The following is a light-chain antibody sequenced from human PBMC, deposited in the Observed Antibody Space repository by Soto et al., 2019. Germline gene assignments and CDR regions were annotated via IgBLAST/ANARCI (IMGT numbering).Light chain of an antibody. J-gene: IGKJ1*01. CDR2: GAS. V-gene: IGKV1-39*01. CDR3: QQSYRAPT. CDR1: QSISSY. Sequence: DIQMTQSPSSLSASVGDRVTITCRSSQSISSYLNWYQQTPGRAPKLLITGASSLQSGVPSRFSGRGSGTEFTLTISSLHPEDSATYYRQQSYRAPTFGQGTKVEVK.